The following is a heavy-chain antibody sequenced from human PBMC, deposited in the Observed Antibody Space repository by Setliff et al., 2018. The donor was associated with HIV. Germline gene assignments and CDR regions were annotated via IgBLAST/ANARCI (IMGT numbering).Heavy chain of an antibody. CDR2: MNPNSGVS. Sequence: ASVKVSCKASATFTNVDIHWMRRATGQGLEWMGWMNPNSGVSGYALKFHDRVTKTRDTSITTAYMELSSLTSEDTAVYYCARGKGVGGVIITGGLDVWGQGTTVTVSS. V-gene: IGHV1-8*01. CDR1: ATFTNVD. D-gene: IGHD3-10*01. CDR3: ARGKGVGGVIITGGLDV. J-gene: IGHJ6*02.